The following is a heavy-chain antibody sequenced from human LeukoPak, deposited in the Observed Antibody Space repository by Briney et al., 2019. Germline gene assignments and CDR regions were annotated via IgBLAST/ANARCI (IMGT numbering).Heavy chain of an antibody. V-gene: IGHV3-15*01. J-gene: IGHJ4*02. CDR1: GFTFSNAW. CDR2: IKSRNRGETV. CDR3: TTDGSTTLSNTFDY. D-gene: IGHD1-26*01. Sequence: GGSIRLSSAASGFTFSNAWMNWVRLAPGKGLEWVGRIKSRNRGETVDYAAPVKGRFTISRDDSKTTVYLQMNSLKTEDTAIYYCTTDGSTTLSNTFDYWGQGTLVTVSS.